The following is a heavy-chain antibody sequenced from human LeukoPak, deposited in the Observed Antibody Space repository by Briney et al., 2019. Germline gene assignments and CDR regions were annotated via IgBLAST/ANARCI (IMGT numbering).Heavy chain of an antibody. CDR3: ASTLRGHCSSTSCYVDAFDI. CDR1: GFTFSSYW. CDR2: IKQDGSEK. V-gene: IGHV3-7*01. J-gene: IGHJ3*02. Sequence: GGSLRLSCAASGFTFSSYWVSWVRQAPGKGLEWVANIKQDGSEKYYVDSVKGRFTISRDNAKNSLYLQMNSLRAEDTAVYHCASTLRGHCSSTSCYVDAFDIWGQGTMVTVSS. D-gene: IGHD2-2*01.